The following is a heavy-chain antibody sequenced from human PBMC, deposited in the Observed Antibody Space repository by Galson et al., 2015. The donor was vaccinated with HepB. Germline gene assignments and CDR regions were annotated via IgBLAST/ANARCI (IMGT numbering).Heavy chain of an antibody. V-gene: IGHV1-2*02. CDR2: INPNSGGT. CDR3: ARVRGLADYFDY. J-gene: IGHJ4*02. D-gene: IGHD3/OR15-3a*01. CDR1: GYTFTGYY. Sequence: SVKVSCKASGYTFTGYYMHWVRQAPGQGLEWMGWINPNSGGTNYAQKFQGRVTMTRDTSISTAYMELSRLRSDDTAVYYRARVRGLADYFDYWGQGTLVTVSS.